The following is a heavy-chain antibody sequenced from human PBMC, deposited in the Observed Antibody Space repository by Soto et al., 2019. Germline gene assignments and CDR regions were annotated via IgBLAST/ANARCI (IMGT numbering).Heavy chain of an antibody. Sequence: PGGSLRLSCAASGFTFSSYGMHWVRQAPGKGLEWVAVISYDGSNKYYADSVKGRFTISRDNSKNTLYLQMNSLRAEDTAVYYCAKLYYYDSSGYHHFDYWGQGTLVTVSS. D-gene: IGHD3-22*01. J-gene: IGHJ4*02. V-gene: IGHV3-30*18. CDR3: AKLYYYDSSGYHHFDY. CDR2: ISYDGSNK. CDR1: GFTFSSYG.